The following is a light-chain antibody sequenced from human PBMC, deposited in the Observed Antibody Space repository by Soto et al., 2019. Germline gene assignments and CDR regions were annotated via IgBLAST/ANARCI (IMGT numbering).Light chain of an antibody. CDR3: SSYTSSSTPYV. Sequence: QSALTQPASVSGSPGQSITISCTGTSSDVCGYNYVSWYQQHPGKAPKLIIYDVSSRPSGVSNRFSGAKSGNTASLTISGLQTEDEADYYCSSYTSSSTPYVFGTGTKVTVL. J-gene: IGLJ1*01. CDR2: DVS. CDR1: SSDVCGYNY. V-gene: IGLV2-14*01.